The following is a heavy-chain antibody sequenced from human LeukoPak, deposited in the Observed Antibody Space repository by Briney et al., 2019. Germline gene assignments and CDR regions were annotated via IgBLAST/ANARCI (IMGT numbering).Heavy chain of an antibody. CDR3: TTVNMITFGGVTIRYYFDY. J-gene: IGHJ4*02. D-gene: IGHD3-16*01. V-gene: IGHV3-30*04. CDR2: ISFDGGAK. CDR1: GFSFSDYA. Sequence: PGRSLRLSCAASGFSFSDYAMHWVRQAPGNGLEWVTVISFDGGAKYYSDSVKGRFTISRDNSKNTLYLQMNSLKTEDTAVYYCTTVNMITFGGVTIRYYFDYWGQGTLVTVSS.